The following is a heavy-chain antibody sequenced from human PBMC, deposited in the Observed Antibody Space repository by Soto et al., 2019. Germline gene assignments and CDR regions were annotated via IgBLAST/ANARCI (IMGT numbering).Heavy chain of an antibody. J-gene: IGHJ4*02. CDR1: GFIFSNYV. V-gene: IGHV3-30-3*01. CDR3: ARSYCGDDCALDH. D-gene: IGHD2-21*02. CDR2: ISYDGNSK. Sequence: SGGGVVQPGRSLRLSCAASGFIFSNYVMHWVRQAPGKGLEWVAVISYDGNSKHYADSVKGRFTISRDNSKSTLYVQMNSLRAEDTAVYYCARSYCGDDCALDHWGQGTLVTVSS.